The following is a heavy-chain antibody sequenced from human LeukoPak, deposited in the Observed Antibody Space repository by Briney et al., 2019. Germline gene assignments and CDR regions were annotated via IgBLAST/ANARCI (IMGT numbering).Heavy chain of an antibody. J-gene: IGHJ2*01. Sequence: SETLSLTCTVPGGSISSYYWSWIRQPPGKGLEWIGYIYYSGSTNYSPSLKSRVTISVDTSKNQFSLKLSSVTAADTAVYYCARQGGGFWYFDLWGRGTLVTVSS. CDR3: ARQGGGFWYFDL. V-gene: IGHV4-59*08. CDR1: GGSISSYY. D-gene: IGHD6-25*01. CDR2: IYYSGST.